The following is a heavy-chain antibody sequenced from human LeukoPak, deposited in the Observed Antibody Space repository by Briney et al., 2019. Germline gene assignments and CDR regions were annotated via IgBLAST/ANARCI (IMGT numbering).Heavy chain of an antibody. CDR2: ISYDGSNK. CDR3: AKGLSGSYKLYYYYMDV. D-gene: IGHD1-26*01. V-gene: IGHV3-30*18. J-gene: IGHJ6*03. CDR1: GFTFSNHG. Sequence: GGTLRLSCAASGFTFSNHGMHWVRQAPGKGLEWVAVISYDGSNKYYADSVKGRFTISRDNSKNTLYLQMNSLRAEDTAVYYCAKGLSGSYKLYYYYMDVWGKGTTVTVSS.